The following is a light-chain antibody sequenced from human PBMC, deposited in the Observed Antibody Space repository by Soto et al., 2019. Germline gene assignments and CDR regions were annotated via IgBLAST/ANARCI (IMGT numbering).Light chain of an antibody. V-gene: IGLV7-43*01. CDR1: TGPVTSDYY. CDR2: STT. CDR3: LLYYSAAVV. Sequence: QSVVTQEPSLTVSPGGTVTLTCAASTGPVTSDYYPNWFQQKPGQAPRALIYSTTKKHSRTPARFSGSLLGGKAAMTLSGVQHEDEADYYCLLYYSAAVVFGGGTKLTVL. J-gene: IGLJ2*01.